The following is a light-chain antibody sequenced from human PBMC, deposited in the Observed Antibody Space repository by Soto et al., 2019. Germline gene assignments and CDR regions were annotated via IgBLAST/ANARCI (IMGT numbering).Light chain of an antibody. CDR1: QGISSTY. J-gene: IGKJ1*01. CDR2: DTS. CDR3: RQYNNWPPWT. V-gene: IGKV3-20*01. Sequence: ENVLTQSPSTLSLSPGERATLSCRASQGISSTYLAWYQHKGGLNPRLLIYDTSSRAPGIPDRFSGSGSGTDFTLTISSLETEDFAVYYCRQYNNWPPWTFGQGTKVDIK.